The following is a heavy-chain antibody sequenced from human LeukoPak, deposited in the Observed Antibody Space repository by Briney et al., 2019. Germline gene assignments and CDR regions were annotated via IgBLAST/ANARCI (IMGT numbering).Heavy chain of an antibody. D-gene: IGHD2-15*01. CDR3: ARVRCSGGSCPYYYYYYYMDV. CDR2: IYYSGST. V-gene: IGHV4-39*07. Sequence: SETLSLTCTVSGGSISSSRYYWGWLRQPPGKGLEWIVSIYYSGSTYYNPSLKSRLTISINTYKNQFSLKLRFVTAADTAVYYCARVRCSGGSCPYYYYYYYMDVWGKGTTVTVSS. CDR1: GGSISSSRYY. J-gene: IGHJ6*03.